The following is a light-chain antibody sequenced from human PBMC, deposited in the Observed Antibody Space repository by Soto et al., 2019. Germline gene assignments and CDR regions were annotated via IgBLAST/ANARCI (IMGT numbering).Light chain of an antibody. CDR1: HDVSRN. Sequence: DIQMTQSPSSLSASVGDRDTIACQSSHDVSRNLNWFQQKPGEAPKLLIYDASNLERGVPSRFSARSSGTDVTFTISSLQPADVATYYCQQYNSMLSFGGGTEIELK. V-gene: IGKV1-33*01. CDR2: DAS. J-gene: IGKJ4*01. CDR3: QQYNSMLS.